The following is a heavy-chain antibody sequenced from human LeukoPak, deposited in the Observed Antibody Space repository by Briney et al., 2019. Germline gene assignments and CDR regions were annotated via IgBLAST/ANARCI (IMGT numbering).Heavy chain of an antibody. CDR3: ARSMAHLSTTWYGNWFDP. Sequence: PSETLSLTCTVSGYSVSSGYYWGWIWQPPGKGLEWIGSMYHSGDTYSNPSLKSRVTISIDTSKNQLSLRLSSVTAADMAVYYCARSMAHLSTTWYGNWFDPWGQGTLVTVST. J-gene: IGHJ5*02. CDR1: GYSVSSGYY. CDR2: MYHSGDT. V-gene: IGHV4-38-2*02. D-gene: IGHD2-2*01.